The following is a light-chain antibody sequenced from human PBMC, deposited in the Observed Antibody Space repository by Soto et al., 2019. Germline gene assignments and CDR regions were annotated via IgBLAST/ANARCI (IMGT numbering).Light chain of an antibody. J-gene: IGKJ1*01. Sequence: DIQMTQSPSTLSASVGDRVTITCRASQSISSWLTWYQQKPGKAPKLLIYDSYSLESGVPSRFSGSGSGTEFTFSPSSLQPDDSATYYCQQYNSYSWTCGQGTKVEIK. CDR3: QQYNSYSWT. V-gene: IGKV1-5*01. CDR2: DSY. CDR1: QSISSW.